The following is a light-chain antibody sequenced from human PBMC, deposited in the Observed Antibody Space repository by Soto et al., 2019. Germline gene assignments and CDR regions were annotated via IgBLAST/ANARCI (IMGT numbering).Light chain of an antibody. CDR2: DNN. Sequence: QSVLTQPPSVSGAPGQRVTISCTGSSSNIAAGYDVYWYQQLPGTAPKLLISDNNNRPSGVPDRFSGSNSGASASLAITGLQTEDEADYYSQSYDSSLRVVFGGGTKLTVL. CDR3: QSYDSSLRVV. J-gene: IGLJ2*01. V-gene: IGLV1-40*01. CDR1: SSNIAAGYD.